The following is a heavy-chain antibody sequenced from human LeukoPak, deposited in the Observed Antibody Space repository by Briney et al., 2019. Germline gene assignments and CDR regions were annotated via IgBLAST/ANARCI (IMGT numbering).Heavy chain of an antibody. Sequence: GESLKISCKGSGYTFTGYYMHWVRPAPGQGLEWMGWINPNSGGTNYAQKFQGRVTMTRDTSISTAYMELSRLRSDDTAVYYCARELPRSGGSHWGQGTLVTVSS. CDR1: GYTFTGYY. J-gene: IGHJ4*02. V-gene: IGHV1-2*02. CDR3: ARELPRSGGSH. CDR2: INPNSGGT. D-gene: IGHD2-15*01.